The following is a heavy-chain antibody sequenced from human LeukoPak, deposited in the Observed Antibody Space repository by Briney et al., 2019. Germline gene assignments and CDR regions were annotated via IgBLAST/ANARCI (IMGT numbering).Heavy chain of an antibody. J-gene: IGHJ4*02. CDR2: ISGSGANT. CDR1: EFTFDSYA. D-gene: IGHD6-19*01. V-gene: IGHV3-23*01. Sequence: SGGSLRLSXAASEFTFDSYAMYWVRQAPGKGLEWVSAISGSGANTYYANSVKGRFTISRDNSKSTLFLQMDSLRAEDTAIYYCAKTSVSSGWPELFDFWGQGTLVTVSS. CDR3: AKTSVSSGWPELFDF.